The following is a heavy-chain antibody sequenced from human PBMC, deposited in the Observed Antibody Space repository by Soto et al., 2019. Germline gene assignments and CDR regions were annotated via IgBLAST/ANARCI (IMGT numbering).Heavy chain of an antibody. CDR1: GGSFSGYY. Sequence: SETLSLTCAVYGGSFSGYYWSWIRQPPGKGLEWIGEINHSGSTNYNPSLKSQVTISVDTSKNQFSLKLSSVTAADTAVYHCARFRYWLSWFDPWGQGTLVTVSS. D-gene: IGHD2-8*02. V-gene: IGHV4-34*01. CDR2: INHSGST. CDR3: ARFRYWLSWFDP. J-gene: IGHJ5*02.